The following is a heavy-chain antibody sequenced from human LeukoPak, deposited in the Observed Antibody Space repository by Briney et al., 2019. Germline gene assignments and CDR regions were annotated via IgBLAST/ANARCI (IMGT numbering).Heavy chain of an antibody. CDR2: INPNSGGT. Sequence: ASVKVSCKASGYTFTGYYMHWVRQAPGQGLEWMGWINPNSGGTNYAQKFQGRVTMTRDTSISTAYIELSRLRSDDTAVYYCARGAEEITMIVVADDAFDIWGQGTMVTVSS. J-gene: IGHJ3*02. D-gene: IGHD3-22*01. CDR3: ARGAEEITMIVVADDAFDI. V-gene: IGHV1-2*02. CDR1: GYTFTGYY.